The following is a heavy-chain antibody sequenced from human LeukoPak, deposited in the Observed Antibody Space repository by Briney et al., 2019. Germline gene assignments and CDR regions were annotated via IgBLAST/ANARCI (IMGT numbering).Heavy chain of an antibody. Sequence: GESLKISCKGSGYRFTTYWIGWVRQVPGKGLEWMGIIYPGDSETRHSPSFQGQVTISADKSISTVYLQWSSLKASDTAMYYCARAYYYGSGSYLPAYWGQGTLVTVSS. CDR3: ARAYYYGSGSYLPAY. CDR2: IYPGDSET. V-gene: IGHV5-51*01. CDR1: GYRFTTYW. J-gene: IGHJ4*02. D-gene: IGHD3-10*01.